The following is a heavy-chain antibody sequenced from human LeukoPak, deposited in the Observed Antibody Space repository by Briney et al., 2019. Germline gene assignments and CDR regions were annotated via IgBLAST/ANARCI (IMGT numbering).Heavy chain of an antibody. CDR2: IWYDGSNK. D-gene: IGHD3-22*01. J-gene: IGHJ4*02. Sequence: PGRSLRLSCAASGFTFSSYGMHWVRQAPGKGLEWVAVIWYDGSNKYYADSVKGRFTISRDNSKNTLYLQMNSLRAEDTAVYYCARGQIGDYYDSSGYYSSFDYWGQGTLVTVSS. CDR1: GFTFSSYG. CDR3: ARGQIGDYYDSSGYYSSFDY. V-gene: IGHV3-33*01.